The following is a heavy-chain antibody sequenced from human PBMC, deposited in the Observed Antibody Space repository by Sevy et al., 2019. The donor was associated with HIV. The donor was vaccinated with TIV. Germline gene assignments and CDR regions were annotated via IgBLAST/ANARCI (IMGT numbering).Heavy chain of an antibody. CDR2: IHHAGST. V-gene: IGHV4-30-2*01. CDR1: GGSITSTEFS. D-gene: IGHD2-15*01. J-gene: IGHJ3*02. CDR3: ARAFSGSNLAFDI. Sequence: SETLSLTCAVSGGSITSTEFSCSWIRQAPGRGLEWIGLIHHAGSTYYNPSFQSRFTISVDRPRNAFSLKLSCVTAADTAVYYCARAFSGSNLAFDIWGQGTMVTVSS.